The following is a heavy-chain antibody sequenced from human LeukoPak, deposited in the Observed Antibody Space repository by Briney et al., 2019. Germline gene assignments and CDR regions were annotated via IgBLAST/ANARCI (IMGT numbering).Heavy chain of an antibody. J-gene: IGHJ3*02. CDR2: IWYDGSIK. D-gene: IGHD3-22*01. CDR1: GFTFSTYG. Sequence: GGSLRLSCAASGFTFSTYGMYWVRQAPGKGLEWVAVIWYDGSIKYCADSVKGRFTISRDNSKNTLYLQMNSLRAEDTAVYYCARGFGDTSGYYYVSAFDIWGQGTMVTVSS. V-gene: IGHV3-33*01. CDR3: ARGFGDTSGYYYVSAFDI.